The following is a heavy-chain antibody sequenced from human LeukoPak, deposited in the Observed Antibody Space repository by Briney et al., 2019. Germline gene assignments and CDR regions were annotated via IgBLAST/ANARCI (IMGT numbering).Heavy chain of an antibody. J-gene: IGHJ5*02. D-gene: IGHD5-18*01. CDR2: IHYSGNT. CDR3: ARQGGYSYGSKDWFDP. Sequence: SETLSLTCSVSGDSISSNSYYWGWIRQPPGKALEWIGSIHYSGNTFYNPSLKSRVTISVDTSKNQFSLKLSSVTAADTAVYYCARQGGYSYGSKDWFDPWGQGTLVTVSS. V-gene: IGHV4-39*01. CDR1: GDSISSNSYY.